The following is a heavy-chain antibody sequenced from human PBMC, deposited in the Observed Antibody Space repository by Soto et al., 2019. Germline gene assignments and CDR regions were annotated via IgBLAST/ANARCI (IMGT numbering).Heavy chain of an antibody. J-gene: IGHJ2*01. CDR3: ARTYYYDSSGYRYFDL. D-gene: IGHD3-22*01. CDR2: IYSGSST. CDR1: GFTVSSNY. V-gene: IGHV3-53*01. Sequence: EVQLVESGGGLIQPGGSLRLSCAASGFTVSSNYMSWVRQAPGKGLEWVSVIYSGSSTYHADSVKGRFTISRDNSMNKLYLQMNSLRAEDTAVYYCARTYYYDSSGYRYFDLWGRGTLVTVSS.